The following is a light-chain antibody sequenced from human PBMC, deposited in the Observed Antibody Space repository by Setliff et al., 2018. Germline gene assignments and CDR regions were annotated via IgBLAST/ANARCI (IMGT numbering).Light chain of an antibody. CDR2: DVT. Sequence: QSVLPQPRSVSGSPGQSVTISCTGASRDVGAYNYVSWYQQHPGKVPKLMIYDVTKRPSGVPDRFSGSKSGNTASLTVPGLQAEDEADYYCCSYTGFSYVFGSGTKVTVL. CDR3: CSYTGFSYV. CDR1: SRDVGAYNY. V-gene: IGLV2-11*01. J-gene: IGLJ1*01.